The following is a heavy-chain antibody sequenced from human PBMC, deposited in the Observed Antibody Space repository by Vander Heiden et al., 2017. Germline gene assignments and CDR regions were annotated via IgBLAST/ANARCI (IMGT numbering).Heavy chain of an antibody. J-gene: IGHJ6*02. CDR1: GFTFSNSW. V-gene: IGHV3-7*01. CDR2: INQDGGDK. Sequence: EMQLVESGGHLVQPGGSLRPSCASSGFTFSNSWLTWVRQAPGKGLEWVANINQDGGDKYYLDSVKGRFTISRDNAKNSLYLQMNSLRAADTAVYYCARGHYGMDVWGQGTMVTVSS. CDR3: ARGHYGMDV.